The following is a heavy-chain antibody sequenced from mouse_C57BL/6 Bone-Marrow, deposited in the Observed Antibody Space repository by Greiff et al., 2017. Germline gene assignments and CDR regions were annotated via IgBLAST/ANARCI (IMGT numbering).Heavy chain of an antibody. V-gene: IGHV1-55*01. D-gene: IGHD2-1*01. CDR3: ARWSGNFDYLDY. Sequence: QQPGAELVKPGASVKMSCKASGYTFTSYWITWVKQRPGQGLEWIGDIYPGSGSTNYNEKFKSKATLTVDTSSITAYIQLSSRSSERTAVYYCARWSGNFDYLDYWGQGTTLTFSS. CDR1: GYTFTSYW. CDR2: IYPGSGST. J-gene: IGHJ2*01.